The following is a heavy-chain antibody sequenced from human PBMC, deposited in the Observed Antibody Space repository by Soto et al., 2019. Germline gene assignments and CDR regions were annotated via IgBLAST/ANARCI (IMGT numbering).Heavy chain of an antibody. CDR3: ARVMRSLLSITALDT. V-gene: IGHV1-46*01. D-gene: IGHD5-18*01. Sequence: AASVRVSCKASGCTFSSYAISWVRQAPVQELERMGMIDPSGGKTNYAQKFQGRVTMTRDTSTSTVYMALSSLRSEDTAIYFCARVMRSLLSITALDTWGQGTLVTVSS. CDR1: GCTFSSYA. J-gene: IGHJ5*02. CDR2: IDPSGGKT.